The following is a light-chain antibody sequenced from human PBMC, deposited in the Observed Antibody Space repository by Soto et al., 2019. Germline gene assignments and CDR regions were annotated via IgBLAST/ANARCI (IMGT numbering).Light chain of an antibody. CDR2: STS. J-gene: IGLJ1*01. CDR3: AAWDDRLDVYV. Sequence: QSVLTQPLSASGTPGQIVAISCSGSSSNIGSNTVTWYQQLPGTAPKLLIYSTSQRSSGVPGRFSGPKSGASASLSISGLQSEDEADYYCAAWDDRLDVYVFGTGTKVTVL. CDR1: SSNIGSNT. V-gene: IGLV1-44*01.